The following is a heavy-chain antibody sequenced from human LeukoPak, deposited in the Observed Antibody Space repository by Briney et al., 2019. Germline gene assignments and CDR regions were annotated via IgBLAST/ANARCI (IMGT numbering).Heavy chain of an antibody. Sequence: GGSLRLSCAASGFTFSSYWMNWARQAPGKGLEWVASINHNGNVNYYVDSVKGRFTISRDNAKNSLYLQMNSLRAEDTALYYCAKVGGSYGSFDYWGQGTLVTVSS. V-gene: IGHV3-7*03. CDR1: GFTFSSYW. CDR2: INHNGNVN. D-gene: IGHD1-26*01. J-gene: IGHJ4*02. CDR3: AKVGGSYGSFDY.